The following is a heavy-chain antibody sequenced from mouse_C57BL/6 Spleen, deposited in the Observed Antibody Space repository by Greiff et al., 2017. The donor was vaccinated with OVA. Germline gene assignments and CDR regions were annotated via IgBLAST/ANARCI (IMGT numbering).Heavy chain of an antibody. D-gene: IGHD1-1*01. CDR3: ARRGYYGSSSY. J-gene: IGHJ2*01. V-gene: IGHV1-75*01. Sequence: VQRVESGPELVKPGASVKISCKASGYTFTDYYINWVKQRPGQGLEWIGWIFPGSGSTYYNEKFKGKATLTVDKSSSTAYMLLSSLTSEDSAVYFCARRGYYGSSSYWGQGTTLTVSS. CDR1: GYTFTDYY. CDR2: IFPGSGST.